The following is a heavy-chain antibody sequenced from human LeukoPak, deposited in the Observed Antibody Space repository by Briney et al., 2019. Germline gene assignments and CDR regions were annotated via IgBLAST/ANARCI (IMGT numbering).Heavy chain of an antibody. V-gene: IGHV3-23*01. Sequence: GGSLRLSCAASGFTFSSYAMSWVRQAPGKGLEWVSAISGSGGSTYYADSVKGRFTISRDNSKNTLYLQVNSLRAQDTAVYYCAKPPSYYYDSSGYPLDYWGQGTLVTVSS. J-gene: IGHJ4*02. CDR3: AKPPSYYYDSSGYPLDY. CDR1: GFTFSSYA. CDR2: ISGSGGST. D-gene: IGHD3-22*01.